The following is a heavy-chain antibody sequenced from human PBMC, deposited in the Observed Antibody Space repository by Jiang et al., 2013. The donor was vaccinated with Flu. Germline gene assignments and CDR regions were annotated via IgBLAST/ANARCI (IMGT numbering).Heavy chain of an antibody. CDR1: GFTFSSYA. J-gene: IGHJ4*02. CDR3: AQRRGYSDGPLDY. Sequence: LESGGGLVQPGGSLRLSCAASGFTFSSYAMAWVRQAPGKGLEWVSAISGSGASTYYTDSVKGRFTISRDNSKNTLYLQMNSLRGEDTAIYYCAQRRGYSDGPLDYWGQGTLVTVSS. CDR2: ISGSGAST. D-gene: IGHD5-18*01. V-gene: IGHV3-23*01.